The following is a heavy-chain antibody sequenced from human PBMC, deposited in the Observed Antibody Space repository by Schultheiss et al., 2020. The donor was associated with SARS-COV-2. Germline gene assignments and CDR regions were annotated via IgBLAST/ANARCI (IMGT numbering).Heavy chain of an antibody. CDR3: AAERYSSAWFYS. V-gene: IGHV4-30-4*02. CDR1: GGSISSGDYY. Sequence: SETLSLTCTVSGGSISSGDYYWSWIRQPPGKGLEWIGYIYYSGSTYYNPSLKSRVTISVDTSKNQFSLKLSSVTAADTAVYYCAAERYSSAWFYSWGQGTLVTVSS. CDR2: IYYSGST. J-gene: IGHJ5*01. D-gene: IGHD6-19*01.